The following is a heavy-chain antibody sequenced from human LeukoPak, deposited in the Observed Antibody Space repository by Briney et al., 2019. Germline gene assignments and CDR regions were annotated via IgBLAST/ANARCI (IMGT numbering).Heavy chain of an antibody. CDR1: GYTFTSYD. V-gene: IGHV1-8*01. J-gene: IGHJ4*02. D-gene: IGHD3-10*01. CDR3: ARSLHMVRGLIGY. CDR2: MNPNSGNT. Sequence: GASVKVSCKASGYTFTSYDINWVRQATGQGLEWMGWMNPNSGNTGYAQKFQGRVTMTRNSSITTAYMELSSLRSEDTAVYYCARSLHMVRGLIGYWGQGTLVIVSS.